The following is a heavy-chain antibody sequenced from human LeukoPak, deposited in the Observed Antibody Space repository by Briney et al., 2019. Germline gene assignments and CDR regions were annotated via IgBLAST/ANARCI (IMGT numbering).Heavy chain of an antibody. D-gene: IGHD2-2*01. CDR3: ARGRYCSSTSCYWIDY. J-gene: IGHJ4*02. V-gene: IGHV3-74*01. CDR2: INGDGSST. Sequence: GGSLRLSCAASAFTFSSYWMHWVRQAPGKGLVCVARINGDGSSTSYADSVKGRITMPRDNTKNTLYLQINSLRAEDTAVYYCARGRYCSSTSCYWIDYWGPGTLVTVSS. CDR1: AFTFSSYW.